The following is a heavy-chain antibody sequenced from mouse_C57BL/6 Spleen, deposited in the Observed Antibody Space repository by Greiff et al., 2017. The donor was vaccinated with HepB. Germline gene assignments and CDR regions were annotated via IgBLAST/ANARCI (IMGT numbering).Heavy chain of an antibody. D-gene: IGHD1-1*01. Sequence: DVMLVESGGGLVQPGGSLKLSCAASGFTFSDYYMYWVRQTPEKRLEWVAYISNGGGSTYYPDTVKGRFTISRDNAKNTLYLQMSRLKAEDTAMYYCARRGNYYGSSGYFDVWGTGTTVTVSS. V-gene: IGHV5-12*01. CDR1: GFTFSDYY. CDR2: ISNGGGST. CDR3: ARRGNYYGSSGYFDV. J-gene: IGHJ1*03.